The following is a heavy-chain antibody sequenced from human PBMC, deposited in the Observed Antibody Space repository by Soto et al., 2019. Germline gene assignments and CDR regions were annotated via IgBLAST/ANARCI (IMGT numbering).Heavy chain of an antibody. V-gene: IGHV3-23*01. J-gene: IGHJ1*01. Sequence: GSLRLSCAASGFAFSTFAMTWVRQAPGKGLEWVAAISVSGNNAYYADSVKGRFTISRDNSQNSVFLQMSSLRADDTAVYYCARDQLRPGILYSLGVLLPEYVLWGQGTLVTVS. CDR2: ISVSGNNA. CDR1: GFAFSTFA. CDR3: ARDQLRPGILYSLGVLLPEYVL. D-gene: IGHD3-22*01.